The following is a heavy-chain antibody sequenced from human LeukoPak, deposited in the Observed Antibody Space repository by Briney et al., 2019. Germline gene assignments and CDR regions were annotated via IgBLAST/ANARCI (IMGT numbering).Heavy chain of an antibody. CDR1: GFTFSSYW. J-gene: IGHJ4*02. V-gene: IGHV3-7*01. D-gene: IGHD3-16*01. CDR2: IKHNGNEK. Sequence: GGSLRLSCAASGFTFSSYWMTWVRQAPGKGLEWVANIKHNGNEKNYVDSVEGRFTISRDNAKNSLSLQMNSLIAEDTAVYYCARELRTFDSWGQGPLVTVSS. CDR3: ARELRTFDS.